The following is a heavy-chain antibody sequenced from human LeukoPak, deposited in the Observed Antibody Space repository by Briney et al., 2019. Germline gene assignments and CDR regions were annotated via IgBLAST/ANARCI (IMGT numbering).Heavy chain of an antibody. V-gene: IGHV3-30*02. CDR1: GFTFSSYG. D-gene: IGHD4-23*01. J-gene: IGHJ4*02. CDR3: ARDLDGGNSVPNY. CDR2: IRYDGSNK. Sequence: TGGSLRLSCAASGFTFSSYGMHWVRQAPGKGLEWVAFIRYDGSNKYYADSVKGRFTISRDNSKNTLYLQMNSLRAEDTAVYYCARDLDGGNSVPNYWGQGTLVTVSS.